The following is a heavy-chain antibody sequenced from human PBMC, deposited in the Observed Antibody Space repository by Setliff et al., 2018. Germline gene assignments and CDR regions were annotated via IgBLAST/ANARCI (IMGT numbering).Heavy chain of an antibody. Sequence: HPGGSLRLSCGATGFTFSTYYMHWVRQAPGKGLEWVAYTRNDGSSEKYADSVKGRFTISRDNSKNTLYLQMNSLRAEDTAVYYCARAFNYDFWTFDYLGQGTLVTVSS. CDR3: ARAFNYDFWTFDY. V-gene: IGHV3-30*02. CDR2: TRNDGSSE. J-gene: IGHJ4*02. D-gene: IGHD3-3*01. CDR1: GFTFSTYY.